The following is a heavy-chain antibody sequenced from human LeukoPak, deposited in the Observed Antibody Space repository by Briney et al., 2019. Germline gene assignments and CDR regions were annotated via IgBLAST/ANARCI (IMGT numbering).Heavy chain of an antibody. V-gene: IGHV3-23*01. D-gene: IGHD3-22*01. CDR1: GITLSSYG. CDR2: ISGSGGGT. Sequence: GGSLRLSCAVSGITLSSYGMSWVRQAPGKGLEWVAGISGSGGGTYYADSVKGRFTISRDNPKNTLYLQMNSLRAEDTAVYFCAKRGVVTRVILVGFHKEAYYFDSWGQGALVTVSS. J-gene: IGHJ4*02. CDR3: AKRGVVTRVILVGFHKEAYYFDS.